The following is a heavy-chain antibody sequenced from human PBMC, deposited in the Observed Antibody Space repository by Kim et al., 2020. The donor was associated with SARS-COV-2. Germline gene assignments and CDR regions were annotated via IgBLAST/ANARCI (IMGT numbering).Heavy chain of an antibody. CDR1: GAFVDSHGYS. CDR3: ARAALGGYAMDV. J-gene: IGHJ6*02. D-gene: IGHD2-2*01. V-gene: IGHV4-61*03. Sequence: SETLSLKCSDSGAFVDSHGYSWTWIRQPPGKGLEWIGFTHISGKTMYSPSLSSRVIISIDTSRNHFSLTLTSVTSADSAVYYCARAALGGYAMDVWGQGTTVIVSS. CDR2: THISGKT.